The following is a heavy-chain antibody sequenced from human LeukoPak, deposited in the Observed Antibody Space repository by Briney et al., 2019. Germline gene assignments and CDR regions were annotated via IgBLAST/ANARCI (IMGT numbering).Heavy chain of an antibody. CDR3: AKAPTPTVTTYFDY. D-gene: IGHD4-11*01. CDR2: ISGSGGST. CDR1: GFTFSSYA. J-gene: IGHJ4*02. V-gene: IGHV3-23*01. Sequence: GGSLRLSCAASGFTFSSYAMSWVRQAPGEGLEWVSAISGSGGSTYYADSVKGRFTISRDNSKNTLYLQMNSLRAEDTAVYYCAKAPTPTVTTYFDYWGQGTLVTVSS.